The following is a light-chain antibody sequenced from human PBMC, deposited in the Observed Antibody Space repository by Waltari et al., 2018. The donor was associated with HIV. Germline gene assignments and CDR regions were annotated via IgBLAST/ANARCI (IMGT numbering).Light chain of an antibody. J-gene: IGKJ1*01. CDR1: QSLLHSNGNNY. CDR3: MQSLQSPWT. CDR2: LSS. Sequence: IVMTQSPVSLPVIPGEPASMSCRSSQSLLHSNGNNYLEWYVQKPGRSPQRLIYLSSNRASGVPDRLSGSGSGTDFTLRISRVAAEDVGVYYCMQSLQSPWTFDQGTKV. V-gene: IGKV2-28*01.